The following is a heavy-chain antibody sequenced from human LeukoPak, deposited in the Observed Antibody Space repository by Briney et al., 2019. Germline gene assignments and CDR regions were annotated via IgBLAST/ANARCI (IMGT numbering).Heavy chain of an antibody. CDR1: GFTLSSYW. J-gene: IGHJ4*02. Sequence: PGGSLRLSCAPSGFTLSSYWMIWVRPAPGKGREWVAKIKQDGSEISYVDSVKGRFTISRDNAKNSLYLQMNSLRAEDTAVYYCVRGNPFGGYWGQGTLVTVSS. D-gene: IGHD2-15*01. V-gene: IGHV3-7*03. CDR2: IKQDGSEI. CDR3: VRGNPFGGY.